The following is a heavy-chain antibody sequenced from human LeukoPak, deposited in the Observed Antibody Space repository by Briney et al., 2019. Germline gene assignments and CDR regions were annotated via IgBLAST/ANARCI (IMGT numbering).Heavy chain of an antibody. Sequence: GRSLRLSCAASGFTFRSYGMHWVRHAPGKGLEWVAVISYDGSNEYYADSVKGRFTISGDNSKNTLYLQMNSLRAEDTAVYYCSRGGLSGATSDYWGQGTLVTVSS. CDR2: ISYDGSNE. V-gene: IGHV3-30*03. J-gene: IGHJ4*02. CDR1: GFTFRSYG. CDR3: SRGGLSGATSDY. D-gene: IGHD1-26*01.